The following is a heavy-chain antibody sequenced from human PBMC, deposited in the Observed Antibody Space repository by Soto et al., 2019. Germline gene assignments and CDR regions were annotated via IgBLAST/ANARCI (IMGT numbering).Heavy chain of an antibody. V-gene: IGHV1-18*01. Sequence: VQLVQSGAEVKKPGASVKVSCKASGYTFANYGIMWVRQAPGQGLEWMGRIGGYNGNTNHAQKFQGRVTMTTDTSTSTAYMELRSLRSDDTAVYYCARSHPLFYYMDVWGKGTTVTVSS. J-gene: IGHJ6*03. CDR1: GYTFANYG. CDR3: ARSHPLFYYMDV. CDR2: IGGYNGNT.